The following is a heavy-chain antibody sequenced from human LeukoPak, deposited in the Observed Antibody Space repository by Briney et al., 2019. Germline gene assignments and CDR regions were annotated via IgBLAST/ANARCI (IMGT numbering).Heavy chain of an antibody. CDR1: GGSISSGDYY. CDR3: ARGEGPPYYDFWSGYWDYFDY. D-gene: IGHD3-3*01. Sequence: PSETLSLTCTVSGGSISSGDYYWSWIRQPPGKGLEWIGSIYYSGSTYYNPSLKSRVTISVDTSKNQFSLKLSSVTAADTAVYYCARGEGPPYYDFWSGYWDYFDYWGQGTLVTVSS. J-gene: IGHJ4*02. CDR2: IYYSGST. V-gene: IGHV4-39*01.